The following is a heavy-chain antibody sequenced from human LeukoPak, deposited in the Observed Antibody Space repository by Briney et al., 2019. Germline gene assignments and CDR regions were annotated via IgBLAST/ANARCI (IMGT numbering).Heavy chain of an antibody. V-gene: IGHV1-69*05. CDR1: GGTFSSYA. Sequence: SVKVSCKASGGTFSSYAISWVRQAPGQGLEWMGGIIPIFGTANYAQKVQGRVTITTDESTSTAYMELSSLRSEDTAVYYCARGPTGYYYYYMDVWGKGTTVTVSS. CDR3: ARGPTGYYYYYMDV. J-gene: IGHJ6*03. CDR2: IIPIFGTA.